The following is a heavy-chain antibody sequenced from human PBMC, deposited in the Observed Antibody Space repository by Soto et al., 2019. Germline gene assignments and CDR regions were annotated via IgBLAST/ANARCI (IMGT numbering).Heavy chain of an antibody. CDR2: INPDNGGT. CDR1: GYTFTDYF. J-gene: IGHJ4*02. V-gene: IGHV1-2*02. D-gene: IGHD5-12*01. CDR3: TRSTQYSASLEFDF. Sequence: ASVKVSCKASGYTFTDYFIHWVRQAPGQGLEWMGWINPDNGGTVYAQNFQGRLTMARDTPVATVYMELSGLRSGDTAVYYCTRSTQYSASLEFDFWGQGTRVTVSS.